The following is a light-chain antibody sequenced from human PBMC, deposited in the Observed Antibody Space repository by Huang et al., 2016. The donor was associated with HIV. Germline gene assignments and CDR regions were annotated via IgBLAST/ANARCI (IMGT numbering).Light chain of an antibody. CDR3: QQYNTCWT. CDR1: QSVSSG. J-gene: IGKJ1*01. Sequence: DIQMTQSPSILSASVGDRVTITCRASQSVSSGLAWYQQKPGKPPKRLIYKSSTLESGVPSRFSGSGSGTEFTLTISSLQPDDFATYYCQQYNTCWTFGQGTKV. CDR2: KSS. V-gene: IGKV1-5*03.